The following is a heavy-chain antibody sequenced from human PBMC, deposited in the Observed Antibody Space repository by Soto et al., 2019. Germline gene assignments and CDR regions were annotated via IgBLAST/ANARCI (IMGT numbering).Heavy chain of an antibody. CDR1: GGTFSSYA. Sequence: AVKGSCKASGGTFSSYAISWVRQAPGQGLEWMGGIIPIFGTANYAQKFQGRVTITADESTSTAYMELSSLRSEDTAVYYCARDPAIPHYYDSSGYYFHYWGQGTLVTVSS. V-gene: IGHV1-69*13. D-gene: IGHD3-22*01. J-gene: IGHJ4*02. CDR2: IIPIFGTA. CDR3: ARDPAIPHYYDSSGYYFHY.